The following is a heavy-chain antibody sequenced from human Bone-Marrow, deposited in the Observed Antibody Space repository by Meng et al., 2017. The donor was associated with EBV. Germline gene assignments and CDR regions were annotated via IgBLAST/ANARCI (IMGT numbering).Heavy chain of an antibody. J-gene: IGHJ5*02. V-gene: IGHV1-69*01. D-gene: IGHD1-26*01. CDR2: IIPIFGTA. Sequence: QGQLVQSCVEAKKPGSSVKVSCKASGGTCSSYAISWVRQAPGQGLEWMGGIIPIFGTANYAQKFQGRVTITADESTSTAYMELSSLRSEDTAVYYCARDCSGSYNNWFDPWGQGTLVTVSS. CDR3: ARDCSGSYNNWFDP. CDR1: GGTCSSYA.